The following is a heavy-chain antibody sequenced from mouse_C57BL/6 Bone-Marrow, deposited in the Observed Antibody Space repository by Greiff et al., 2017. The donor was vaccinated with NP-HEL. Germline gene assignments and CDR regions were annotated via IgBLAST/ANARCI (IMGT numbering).Heavy chain of an antibody. V-gene: IGHV1-64*01. CDR1: GYTFTSYW. CDR3: ARGYDGYDWFAY. CDR2: IHPNSGST. J-gene: IGHJ3*01. Sequence: VQLQQPGAELVKPGASVKLSCKASGYTFTSYWMHWVKQRPGQGLEWIGMIHPNSGSTNYNEKFKSKATLTVDKSSSTAYMQLSSLTSEDSAVYYCARGYDGYDWFAYWGKGTLVTVSA. D-gene: IGHD2-2*01.